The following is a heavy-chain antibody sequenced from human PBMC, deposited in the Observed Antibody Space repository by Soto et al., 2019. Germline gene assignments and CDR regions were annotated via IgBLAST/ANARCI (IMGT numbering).Heavy chain of an antibody. V-gene: IGHV4-61*08. J-gene: IGHJ4*02. CDR3: ARRWGGTFDY. CDR2: IYYSGST. Sequence: SETLSLTCIVSGGSVDSGGYYWSWIRQHPGQGLEWIGYIYYSGSTNYNPSLKSRVTISVDTSKNQFSLKLSSVTAADTAVYYCARRWGGTFDYWGQGTLVTVSS. CDR1: GGSVDSGGYY. D-gene: IGHD2-21*01.